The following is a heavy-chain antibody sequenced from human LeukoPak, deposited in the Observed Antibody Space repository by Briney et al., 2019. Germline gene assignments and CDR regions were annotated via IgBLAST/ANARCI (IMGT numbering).Heavy chain of an antibody. CDR1: GYSISSGYY. V-gene: IGHV4-38-2*02. D-gene: IGHD7-27*01. J-gene: IGHJ4*02. Sequence: SETLSLTCTVSGYSISSGYYWGWIRQPPGKGLEWIGSIYHSGSTYYNPSLKSRVTISVDTSKNQFSLKLSSVTAADTAVYYCARVVNWGYAYFDYWGQGTLVTVSS. CDR3: ARVVNWGYAYFDY. CDR2: IYHSGST.